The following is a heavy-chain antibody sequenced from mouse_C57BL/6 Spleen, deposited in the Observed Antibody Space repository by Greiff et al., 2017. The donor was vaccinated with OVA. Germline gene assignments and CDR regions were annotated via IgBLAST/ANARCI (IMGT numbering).Heavy chain of an antibody. D-gene: IGHD3-2*02. CDR3: VRSPDSSRDFDY. Sequence: GGGLVQPKGSLKLSCAASGFSFNTYAMNWVRQAPGKGLEWVARIRSKSNNYATYYADSVKDRFTISRDDSESMLYLQMNNLKTEDTAMYYCVRSPDSSRDFDYWGQGTTLTVSS. CDR1: GFSFNTYA. V-gene: IGHV10-1*01. CDR2: IRSKSNNYAT. J-gene: IGHJ2*01.